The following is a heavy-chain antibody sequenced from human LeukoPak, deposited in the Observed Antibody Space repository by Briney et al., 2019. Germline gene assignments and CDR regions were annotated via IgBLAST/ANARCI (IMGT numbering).Heavy chain of an antibody. J-gene: IGHJ4*02. CDR2: ISAYNGNT. CDR3: ARDWIFGVVITADH. V-gene: IGHV1-18*01. CDR1: GYTFTNYG. Sequence: ASVKVSCKASGYTFTNYGISWVRQAPGQGLEWMGGISAYNGNTNYAKNFQGRVTMTTDTSTRTAYMELRSLRSDDTAMYYCARDWIFGVVITADHWGQGTLVTVSS. D-gene: IGHD3-3*01.